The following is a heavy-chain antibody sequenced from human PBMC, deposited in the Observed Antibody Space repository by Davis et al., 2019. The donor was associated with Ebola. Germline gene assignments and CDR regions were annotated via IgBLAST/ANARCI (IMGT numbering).Heavy chain of an antibody. J-gene: IGHJ4*02. V-gene: IGHV4-34*01. CDR2: INHSGIT. CDR3: ARGQTPQYVY. Sequence: MPSETLSLTCAVYAGSISGYFWNWIRQPPGKGLEWIGAINHSGITNYNPSLKSRVTISEHTSKNQFSLKLSSVTAADTAVYYCARGQTPQYVYWGQGTLVTVSS. CDR1: AGSISGYF. D-gene: IGHD2-8*01.